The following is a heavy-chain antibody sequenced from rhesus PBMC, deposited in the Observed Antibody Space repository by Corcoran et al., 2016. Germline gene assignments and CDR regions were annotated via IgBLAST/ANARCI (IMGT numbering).Heavy chain of an antibody. D-gene: IGHD1-1*01. CDR3: AIRETAGLDY. Sequence: EVQLVQSGAEVKRPGESLRISCKTSGYSFTGSWISWVRQMPGKGLEWVGSIYPGDSDTRYNPSFQGHVTISADKSISTTYLQWSSLKASDTATYYCAIRETAGLDYWGQGVLVTVSS. CDR1: GYSFTGSW. J-gene: IGHJ4*01. V-gene: IGHV5-43*01. CDR2: IYPGDSDT.